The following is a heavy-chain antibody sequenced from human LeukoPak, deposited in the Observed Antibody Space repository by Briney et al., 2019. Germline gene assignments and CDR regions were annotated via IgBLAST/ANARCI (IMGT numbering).Heavy chain of an antibody. Sequence: SQTLSLTCAISGDSVSSSSSAWSWIRQSPSRGLEWLGRTYYRSKWVNDHAESVKSRITINPDTSKNELSLQLNSVTPEDTAVYYCARNLRPDFDYWGQGTLVTVSS. CDR1: GDSVSSSSSA. CDR3: ARNLRPDFDY. V-gene: IGHV6-1*01. CDR2: TYYRSKWVN. J-gene: IGHJ4*02.